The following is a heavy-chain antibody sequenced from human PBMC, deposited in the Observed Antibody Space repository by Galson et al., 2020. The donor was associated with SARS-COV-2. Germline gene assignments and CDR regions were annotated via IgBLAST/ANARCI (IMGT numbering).Heavy chain of an antibody. Sequence: RGSLRLSCEASGYTFTDALMTCVRQVPGQGLAWVSRIQRTTDGGTTDLAAPVKGRFFLSRDDSKSTVYLQMNSLQTEDTAIYYCTTYCSGGSCNPLWGQGTRVTVSS. V-gene: IGHV3-15*01. CDR1: GYTFTDAL. D-gene: IGHD2-15*01. CDR2: IQRTTDGGTT. CDR3: TTYCSGGSCNPL. J-gene: IGHJ4*02.